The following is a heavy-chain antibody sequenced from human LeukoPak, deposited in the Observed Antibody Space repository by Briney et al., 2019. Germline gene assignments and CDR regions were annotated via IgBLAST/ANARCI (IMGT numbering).Heavy chain of an antibody. CDR2: IRGSGDST. CDR3: AKRFRGSSGLFYFDY. Sequence: GGSLRLSCAASGFTFSSYAMSWVRQAPGKGLEWVSAIRGSGDSTYYADSVKGRFTISRDNSKNTLYLQMNSLRAEDTAVYYCAKRFRGSSGLFYFDYWGQGTLVTVSS. CDR1: GFTFSSYA. V-gene: IGHV3-23*01. J-gene: IGHJ4*02. D-gene: IGHD6-13*01.